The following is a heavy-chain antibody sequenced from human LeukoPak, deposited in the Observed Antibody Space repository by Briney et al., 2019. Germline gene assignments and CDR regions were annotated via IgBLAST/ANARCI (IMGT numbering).Heavy chain of an antibody. Sequence: GALRLSYAVSGITLSNYGMSWVRQAPGEWPEWVAGISGSGGSAYYADAVKGRFTISIDNPKNTLYLQMNSLRVEDTAVYFCAKRGVVIRVILVGFHKEAYYFDSWGQGALVTVSS. CDR3: AKRGVVIRVILVGFHKEAYYFDS. CDR1: GITLSNYG. V-gene: IGHV3-23*01. CDR2: ISGSGGSA. D-gene: IGHD3-22*01. J-gene: IGHJ4*02.